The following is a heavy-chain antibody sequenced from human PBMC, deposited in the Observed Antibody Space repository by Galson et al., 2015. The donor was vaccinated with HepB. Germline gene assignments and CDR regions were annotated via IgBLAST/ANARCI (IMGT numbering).Heavy chain of an antibody. Sequence: SLRLSCAASGFTFTSYNMNWVRQAPGKGLEWVSYISSSSSTIYYADSVKGRFTISRDNAKNSLYLQMNSLRDEDTAVYYCATQAPDYYGMDVWGQGTTVTVSS. CDR2: ISSSSSTI. V-gene: IGHV3-48*02. J-gene: IGHJ6*02. CDR1: GFTFTSYN. D-gene: IGHD6-6*01. CDR3: ATQAPDYYGMDV.